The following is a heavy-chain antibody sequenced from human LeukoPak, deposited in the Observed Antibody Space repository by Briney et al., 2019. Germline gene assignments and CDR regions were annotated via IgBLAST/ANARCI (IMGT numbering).Heavy chain of an antibody. CDR1: GGSISSSRYF. Sequence: SETLSLTCTVSGGSISSSRYFWGWIRQPPGKGLEWIGSIHYSRSTYFNPSLKSRVTISVDTSNNQFSLKLKSVTAGDKGLYFCARQLYGSGSYYAPIDVWGKGTTVTISS. J-gene: IGHJ6*03. CDR2: IHYSRST. CDR3: ARQLYGSGSYYAPIDV. V-gene: IGHV4-39*01. D-gene: IGHD3-10*01.